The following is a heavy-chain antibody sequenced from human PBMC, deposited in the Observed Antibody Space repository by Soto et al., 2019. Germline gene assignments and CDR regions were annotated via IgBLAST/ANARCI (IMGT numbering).Heavy chain of an antibody. CDR2: ISGSGGST. D-gene: IGHD2-15*01. V-gene: IGHV3-23*01. CDR1: GFTFSSYA. CDR3: AKNRGYCSGGSCYAFDY. J-gene: IGHJ4*02. Sequence: GGSLRLSCAASGFTFSSYAMSWVRQAPGKGLEWVSAISGSGGSTYYADSVKGRFTISRDNSKNTLYLQMNSLRAEDTAVYYCAKNRGYCSGGSCYAFDYWGQGTLVTVSS.